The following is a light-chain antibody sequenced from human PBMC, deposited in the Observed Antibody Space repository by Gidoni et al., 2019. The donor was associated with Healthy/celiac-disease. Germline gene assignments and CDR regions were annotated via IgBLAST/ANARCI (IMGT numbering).Light chain of an antibody. Sequence: EIVMTQSPATLSVSPGERATLSCRASQSVSSNLAWYQQKPGQAPRLLIYGASTRATGSPARFSGSGSGTEFTLTISSLQSEDVAVYYCQQYNNWPPGPFGQGTKVEIK. J-gene: IGKJ1*01. CDR2: GAS. CDR1: QSVSSN. V-gene: IGKV3-15*01. CDR3: QQYNNWPPGP.